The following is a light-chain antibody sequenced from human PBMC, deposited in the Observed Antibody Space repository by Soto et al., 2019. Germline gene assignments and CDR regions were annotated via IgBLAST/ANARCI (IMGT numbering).Light chain of an antibody. CDR2: AAS. CDR3: QKYNGAPLT. V-gene: IGKV1-27*01. Sequence: DIQMTQSPSSLSASVGDRVTMTCRASQGISTYLAWYQQKPGKVPKLLISAASTLQSGVPSRFSGSASGTDFTLPISSLQPEDVATYYCQKYNGAPLTFGGGTKVEIK. CDR1: QGISTY. J-gene: IGKJ4*01.